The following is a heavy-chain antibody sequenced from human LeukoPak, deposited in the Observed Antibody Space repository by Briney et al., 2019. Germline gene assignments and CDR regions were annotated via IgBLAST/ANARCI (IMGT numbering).Heavy chain of an antibody. Sequence: GGSLRLSCAASGFTFSSYAMSRVRQAPGKGLEWVSAISGSGGSTYYADSVKGRFTISRDNSKNTLYLQMNSLRAEDTAVYYCAKTERYSGYDFLAYFDYWGQGTLVTVSS. V-gene: IGHV3-23*01. J-gene: IGHJ4*02. CDR2: ISGSGGST. CDR3: AKTERYSGYDFLAYFDY. CDR1: GFTFSSYA. D-gene: IGHD5-12*01.